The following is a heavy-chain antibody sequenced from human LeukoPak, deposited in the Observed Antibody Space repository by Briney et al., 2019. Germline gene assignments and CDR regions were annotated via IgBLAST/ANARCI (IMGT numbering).Heavy chain of an antibody. CDR1: SESFRGYF. Sequence: SETLSLTCAIYSESFRGYFWSGIRHPPGQGLEWIGEINYSGSTNYNPSLKSRVTISVDTSKNKFSLKLSSVTAEDTAVYYCARHRALAYCGGDCLYYFDYWGQGTLVTVSS. D-gene: IGHD2-21*02. V-gene: IGHV4-34*01. CDR3: ARHRALAYCGGDCLYYFDY. CDR2: INYSGST. J-gene: IGHJ4*02.